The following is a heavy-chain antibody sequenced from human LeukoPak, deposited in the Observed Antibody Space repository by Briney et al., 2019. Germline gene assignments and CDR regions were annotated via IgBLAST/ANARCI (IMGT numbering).Heavy chain of an antibody. J-gene: IGHJ3*02. CDR1: GVSISSYY. D-gene: IGHD3-22*01. CDR3: ARWKKKWLQPDAFDI. CDR2: IYTSGST. V-gene: IGHV4-4*07. Sequence: SETLSLTCTVSGVSISSYYWSWIRQPAGKGLEWIGRIYTSGSTNYNPSLKSRVTISVDTSKNQFSLKLSSVTAADTAVYYCARWKKKWLQPDAFDIWGQGTMVTVSS.